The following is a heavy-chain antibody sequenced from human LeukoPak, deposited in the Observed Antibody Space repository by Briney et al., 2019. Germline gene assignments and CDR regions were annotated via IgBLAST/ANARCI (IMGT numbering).Heavy chain of an antibody. CDR3: ARSVSSRFTSPRRPYYFDS. CDR1: GFTFSSYG. D-gene: IGHD2-2*01. J-gene: IGHJ4*02. Sequence: GGSLRLSCAASGFTFSSYGMTWVRQALGKGLEWVSYISSSSSTIYYADSVKGRFTISRDNAKNSLYLQLNSLRAEDTAVYYCARSVSSRFTSPRRPYYFDSWGQGTLVTVSS. V-gene: IGHV3-48*01. CDR2: ISSSSSTI.